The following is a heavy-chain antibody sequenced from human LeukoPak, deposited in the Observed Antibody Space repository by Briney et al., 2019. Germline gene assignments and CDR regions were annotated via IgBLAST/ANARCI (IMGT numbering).Heavy chain of an antibody. J-gene: IGHJ5*02. CDR2: ISGSGGST. CDR1: GFTFSSYS. CDR3: ARRTLRDYGSGSPSRWFDP. D-gene: IGHD3-10*01. V-gene: IGHV3-23*01. Sequence: GGSLRLSCASSGFTFSSYSLSWVRQAPGKGLEGVSAISGSGGSTYYADSVKGRFTISRDNSKNTLYLQMNSQRAEDTAVYYCARRTLRDYGSGSPSRWFDPWGQGTLVTVSS.